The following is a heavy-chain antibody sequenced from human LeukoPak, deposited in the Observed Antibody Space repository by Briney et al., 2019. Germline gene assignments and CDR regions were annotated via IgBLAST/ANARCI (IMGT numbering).Heavy chain of an antibody. V-gene: IGHV3-66*01. Sequence: GGSLRLSCAASGFTVSSNYMSWVPQAPGKGLEWVSVIYSGGSTYYADSVKGRFTISRDNSKNTLYLQMNSLRAEDTAVYYCARDRITMVREVTLPYGMDVWGQGTTVTVSS. D-gene: IGHD3-10*01. CDR3: ARDRITMVREVTLPYGMDV. CDR1: GFTVSSNY. CDR2: IYSGGST. J-gene: IGHJ6*02.